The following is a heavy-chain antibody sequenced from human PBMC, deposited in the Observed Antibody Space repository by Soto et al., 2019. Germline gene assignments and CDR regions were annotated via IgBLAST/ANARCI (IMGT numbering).Heavy chain of an antibody. Sequence: SETLSLTCTVSGGSISSGGYYWSWIRQHPGKGLEWIGYIYYSGSTYYNPSLKSRVTISVDTSKNHFSLKLSSVTAADTAVYFCARLGTSSSGWSYYYYGMDVWGQGTTVTVSS. D-gene: IGHD6-19*01. CDR3: ARLGTSSSGWSYYYYGMDV. J-gene: IGHJ6*02. CDR1: GGSISSGGYY. CDR2: IYYSGST. V-gene: IGHV4-31*03.